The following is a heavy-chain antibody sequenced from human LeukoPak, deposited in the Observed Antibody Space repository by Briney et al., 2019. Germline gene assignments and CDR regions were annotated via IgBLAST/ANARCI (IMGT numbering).Heavy chain of an antibody. CDR3: ARAGVVVDDYCDY. D-gene: IGHD2-15*01. CDR2: IIPIFGTA. Sequence: ASVRVSSAASGGTFSGYAICWVRQAPGQGLEWMGGIIPIFGTANYAQKFQGRVTITADESTSTAYMELSSLRSEDTAVYYCARAGVVVDDYCDYWRERPRVPVSS. CDR1: GGTFSGYA. J-gene: IGHJ4*02. V-gene: IGHV1-69*01.